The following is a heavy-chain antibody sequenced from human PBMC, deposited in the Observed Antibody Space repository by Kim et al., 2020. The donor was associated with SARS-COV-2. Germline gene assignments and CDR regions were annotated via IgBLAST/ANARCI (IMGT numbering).Heavy chain of an antibody. CDR3: AKTYDSSGYYPSHWDY. D-gene: IGHD3-22*01. Sequence: GGSLRLSCAASGFTFSSYGMHWARQAPGKGLEWVAVIWYDGSNKYYADSVKGRVTISRDNSKNTLYLQMNSLRAEDTAVYYCAKTYDSSGYYPSHWDYWGQGTLVTVSS. CDR2: IWYDGSNK. CDR1: GFTFSSYG. V-gene: IGHV3-33*06. J-gene: IGHJ4*02.